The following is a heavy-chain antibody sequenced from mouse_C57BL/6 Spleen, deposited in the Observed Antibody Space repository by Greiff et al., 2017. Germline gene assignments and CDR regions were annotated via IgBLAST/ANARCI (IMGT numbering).Heavy chain of an antibody. CDR1: GYTFTSYW. J-gene: IGHJ1*03. CDR2: IDPSDSYT. CDR3: ARSDFDV. Sequence: QVQLQQPGAELVRPGTSVKLSCKASGYTFTSYWMHWVKQRPGQGLEWIGVIDPSDSYTNYNQKFKGKATLTVDTSSSTAYMQLSSLTSEDSAVYYCARSDFDVWGTGTTVTVSS. V-gene: IGHV1-59*01.